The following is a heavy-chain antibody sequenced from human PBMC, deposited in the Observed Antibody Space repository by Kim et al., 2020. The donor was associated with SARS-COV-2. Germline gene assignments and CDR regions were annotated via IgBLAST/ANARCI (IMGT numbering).Heavy chain of an antibody. CDR2: IRGNTDGVTA. J-gene: IGHJ4*02. V-gene: IGHV3-15*01. Sequence: GGSLRLSCAASGFTFTNAWMHWVRQAPGKGLEWVGRIRGNTDGVTADYSAPVKGRFTISRDDSNMLYLQMHSLKTEDTAIYYCTVALDEWLKGAATFDYWGQGTLVTVSS. D-gene: IGHD5-18*01. CDR1: GFTFTNAW. CDR3: TVALDEWLKGAATFDY.